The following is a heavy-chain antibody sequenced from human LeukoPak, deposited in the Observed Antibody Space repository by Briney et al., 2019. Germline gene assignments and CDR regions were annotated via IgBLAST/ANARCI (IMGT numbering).Heavy chain of an antibody. CDR2: IYYSGST. CDR3: ARHRRGYSYASLDY. Sequence: SETLSLTCTVSGGSISSSSYYWGWIRQPPGKGLEWIGSIYYSGSTYYNPSLKSRVTISVDTPKNQFSLKLSSVTAADTAVYYCARHRRGYSYASLDYWGQGTLVTVSS. D-gene: IGHD5-18*01. V-gene: IGHV4-39*01. CDR1: GGSISSSSYY. J-gene: IGHJ4*02.